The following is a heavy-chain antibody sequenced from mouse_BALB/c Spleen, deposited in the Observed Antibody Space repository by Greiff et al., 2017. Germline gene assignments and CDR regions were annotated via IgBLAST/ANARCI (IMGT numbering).Heavy chain of an antibody. Sequence: VQLKESGGGLVKPGGSLKLSCAASGFTFSSYAMSWVRQTPEKRLEWVATISSGGSYTYYPDSVKGRFTISRDNAKNTLYLQMSSLRSEDTAMYFCARQEDYGYHAMDYWGQGTSVTVSS. J-gene: IGHJ4*01. CDR1: GFTFSSYA. CDR3: ARQEDYGYHAMDY. V-gene: IGHV5-9-3*01. CDR2: ISSGGSYT. D-gene: IGHD1-2*01.